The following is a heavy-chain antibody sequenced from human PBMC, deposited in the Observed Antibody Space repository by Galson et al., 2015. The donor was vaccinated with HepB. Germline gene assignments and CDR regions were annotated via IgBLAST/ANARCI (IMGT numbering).Heavy chain of an antibody. CDR2: INPTGGST. Sequence: SVKVSCKASGYTFTNYFMHWVRQAPGQGLEWMGIINPTGGSTGYAQKFQGRLTMTRDTSTSTVYMELSSLTSEDTAVYYCARISTVVSQHSDYWGQGTLVTVSS. D-gene: IGHD4-23*01. V-gene: IGHV1-46*01. CDR3: ARISTVVSQHSDY. CDR1: GYTFTNYF. J-gene: IGHJ4*02.